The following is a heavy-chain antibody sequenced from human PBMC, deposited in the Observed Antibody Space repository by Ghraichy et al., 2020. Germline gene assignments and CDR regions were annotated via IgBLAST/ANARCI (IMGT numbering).Heavy chain of an antibody. CDR3: AREGYYYDSSGYYPLAY. Sequence: GGSLRLSCAASGFTVSSNYMSWVRQAPGKGLEWVSVIYSGGSTYYADSVKGRFTISRDNSKNTLYLQMNSLRAEDTAVYYCAREGYYYDSSGYYPLAYWGQGTLVTVSS. CDR2: IYSGGST. V-gene: IGHV3-66*02. J-gene: IGHJ4*02. D-gene: IGHD3-22*01. CDR1: GFTVSSNY.